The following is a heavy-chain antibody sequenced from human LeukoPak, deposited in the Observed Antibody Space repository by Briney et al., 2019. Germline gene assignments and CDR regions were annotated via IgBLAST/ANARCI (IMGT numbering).Heavy chain of an antibody. V-gene: IGHV3-23*01. Sequence: PGGSLRLSCAASGFTFSSYAMSWVRQAPGKGLEWVSAISGSGGSTYYADSVKGRFTISRDNSKNTLYLQMSSLRADDTAVYYCAKGPLTEVAGTTWDYWGQGTLVTVSS. D-gene: IGHD6-19*01. CDR2: ISGSGGST. CDR3: AKGPLTEVAGTTWDY. CDR1: GFTFSSYA. J-gene: IGHJ4*02.